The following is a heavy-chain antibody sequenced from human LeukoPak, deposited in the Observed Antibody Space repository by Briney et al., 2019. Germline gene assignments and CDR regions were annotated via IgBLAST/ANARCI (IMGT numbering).Heavy chain of an antibody. Sequence: SETLSLTCTVSGGSISSYYWSWIRQPPGKGLEWIGYIYYSGSTNYNPSLKSRVTISVDTSKNQFSLKLSSVTAADTAVYYCARQGSITMDRGVKTHAFDIWGQGTMVTVSS. V-gene: IGHV4-59*08. J-gene: IGHJ3*02. CDR3: ARQGSITMDRGVKTHAFDI. CDR1: GGSISSYY. CDR2: IYYSGST. D-gene: IGHD3-10*01.